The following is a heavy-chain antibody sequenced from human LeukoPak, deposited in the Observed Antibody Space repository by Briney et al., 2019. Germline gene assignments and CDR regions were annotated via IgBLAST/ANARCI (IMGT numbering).Heavy chain of an antibody. J-gene: IGHJ4*02. CDR3: ARRPVRGVLFDY. D-gene: IGHD3-10*01. CDR2: IYYSGST. CDR1: GGSISSYY. V-gene: IGHV4-59*08. Sequence: SETLSLTCTVSGGSISSYYWSWIRQPPGKGLEWIGYIYYSGSTNYNPSLKSRVTISVDTSKNQFSLKLSSVTAADTAVYYCARRPVRGVLFDYWGQGTLVTVSS.